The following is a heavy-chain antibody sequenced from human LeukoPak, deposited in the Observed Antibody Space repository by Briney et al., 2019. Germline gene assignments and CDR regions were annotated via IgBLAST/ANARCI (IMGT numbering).Heavy chain of an antibody. CDR2: ISYDGSNK. CDR1: GFTFSSYG. CDR3: AKEYYDSSGYGIFDY. V-gene: IGHV3-30*18. Sequence: PGRSLRLSCAASGFTFSSYGMHWVRQAPGKGLEWVAVISYDGSNKYYADSVKGRFTISRDNSKNTLYLQMNSLRAEDTAVYYCAKEYYDSSGYGIFDYWGQGTLVTVSS. J-gene: IGHJ4*02. D-gene: IGHD3-22*01.